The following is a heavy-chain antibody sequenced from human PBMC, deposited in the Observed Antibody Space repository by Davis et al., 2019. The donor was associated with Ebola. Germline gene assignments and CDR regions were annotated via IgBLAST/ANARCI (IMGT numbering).Heavy chain of an antibody. CDR2: TYYRSKWYT. CDR3: ARDAAATFGMDV. V-gene: IGHV6-1*01. J-gene: IGHJ6*02. CDR1: GDSVSSNSAS. D-gene: IGHD2-15*01. Sequence: SQTLSLTCAISGDSVSSNSASWNWIRQSPSRGLEWLGRTYYRSKWYTDHAVSVKSRMTINPDTSKNQFSLQLNSVTPEDTAVYYCARDAAATFGMDVWGQGTTATVSS.